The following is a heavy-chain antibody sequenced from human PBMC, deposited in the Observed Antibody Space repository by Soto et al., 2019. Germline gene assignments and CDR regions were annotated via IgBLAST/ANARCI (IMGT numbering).Heavy chain of an antibody. CDR2: IWYDGSNT. D-gene: IGHD4-17*01. CDR3: ARDQKGYDDYVYSAMDV. V-gene: IGHV3-33*01. J-gene: IGHJ6*02. CDR1: GFTFSRYG. Sequence: QVQLVESGGGVVQPGRSLRLSCAASGFTFSRYGMHWVRQAPGKGLEWVAIIWYDGSNTYYADSVKGRFTISRDNSKNTLYLQMNSLRAEDTAVYYCARDQKGYDDYVYSAMDVWGQGTTVTVSS.